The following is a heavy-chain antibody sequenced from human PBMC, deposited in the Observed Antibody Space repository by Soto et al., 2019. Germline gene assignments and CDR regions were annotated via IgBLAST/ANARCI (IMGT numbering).Heavy chain of an antibody. J-gene: IGHJ4*02. D-gene: IGHD3-10*01. CDR1: GGTFSSYA. CDR2: IIPIFGTA. CDR3: ARVGGITPGDY. Sequence: SVKVSFKASGGTFSSYAISWLRQAPGQGLEWMGGIIPIFGTANYAQKFQGRVTITADESTSTAYMELSSLRSEDTAVYYCARVGGITPGDYWGQGTLVTVSS. V-gene: IGHV1-69*13.